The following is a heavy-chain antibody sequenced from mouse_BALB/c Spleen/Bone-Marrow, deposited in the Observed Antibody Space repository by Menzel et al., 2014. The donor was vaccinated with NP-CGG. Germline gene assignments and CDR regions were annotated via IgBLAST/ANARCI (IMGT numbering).Heavy chain of an antibody. D-gene: IGHD2-14*01. V-gene: IGHV2-2*02. Sequence: VQLVESGPGLVQPSQSLSITCTVSGFSLTSFGVHWVRQSPGKGLEWLGVIWSGGSTDYNAAFISRLSISKDNSKSQVFFKMNSLQTNDTAIYYCARGPSYYRYHWYFDVWGAGTTVTVSS. CDR2: IWSGGST. J-gene: IGHJ1*01. CDR3: ARGPSYYRYHWYFDV. CDR1: GFSLTSFG.